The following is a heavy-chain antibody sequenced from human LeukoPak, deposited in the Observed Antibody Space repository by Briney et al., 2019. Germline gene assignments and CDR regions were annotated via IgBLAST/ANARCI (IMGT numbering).Heavy chain of an antibody. CDR3: AGAIGYFDY. CDR2: ISPDGSNQ. Sequence: GGSLRLSCAASGPTFSSHAMHWVRQAPGKGLEWVGVISPDGSNQYYIDSVKGRFTTSRDDSKNTLYLQMNSLRTEDTAVYYCAGAIGYFDYWGQGTLVTVSS. J-gene: IGHJ4*02. D-gene: IGHD2-21*01. CDR1: GPTFSSHA. V-gene: IGHV3-30*03.